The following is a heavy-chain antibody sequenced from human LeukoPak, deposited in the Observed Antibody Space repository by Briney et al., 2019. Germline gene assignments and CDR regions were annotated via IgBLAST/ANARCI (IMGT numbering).Heavy chain of an antibody. CDR2: IRSKAYGGTT. CDR3: TRDPNGIAVAFFDY. D-gene: IGHD6-19*01. CDR1: GFTFGDYA. Sequence: GGSLRLSCTASGFTFGDYAMSWVRQALGKGVEWVGFIRSKAYGGTTEYAASVKGRFTISRDDSKSIAYLQMNSLKTEDTAVYYCTRDPNGIAVAFFDYWGQGTLVTVSS. J-gene: IGHJ4*02. V-gene: IGHV3-49*04.